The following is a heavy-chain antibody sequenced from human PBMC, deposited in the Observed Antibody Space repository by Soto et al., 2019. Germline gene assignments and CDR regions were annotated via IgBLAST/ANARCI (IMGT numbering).Heavy chain of an antibody. CDR2: IYYSGST. Sequence: SETLSLTCTVSGGSISSYYWSWIRQPPGKGLEWIGYIYYSGSTNYNPSLKSRVTISVDTSKNQFSLKLSSVTAADTAVYYCARVYRGYCSSTSCYEDYYYYYYMDVWGKGTTVTVSS. V-gene: IGHV4-59*01. J-gene: IGHJ6*03. CDR1: GGSISSYY. CDR3: ARVYRGYCSSTSCYEDYYYYYYMDV. D-gene: IGHD2-2*01.